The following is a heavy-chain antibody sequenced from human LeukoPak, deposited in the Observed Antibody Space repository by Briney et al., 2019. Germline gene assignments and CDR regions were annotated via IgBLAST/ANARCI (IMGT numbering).Heavy chain of an antibody. J-gene: IGHJ5*02. D-gene: IGHD3-3*01. V-gene: IGHV1-69*13. CDR2: IIRIFGTA. CDR3: ARDSYEFWSGYPHTNWFDP. Sequence: SVKVSCKASGGTFSSYAISWVRQAPGQGLEWMGGIIRIFGTANYAQKFQGRVTITADESTSTAYMELSSLRSEDTAVCYCARDSYEFWSGYPHTNWFDPWGQGTLVTVSS. CDR1: GGTFSSYA.